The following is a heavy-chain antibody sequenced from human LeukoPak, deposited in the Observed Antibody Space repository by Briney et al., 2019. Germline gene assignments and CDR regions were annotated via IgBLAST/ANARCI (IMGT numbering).Heavy chain of an antibody. Sequence: PSETLSLTCTVSGGSISSSSYYWGWIRQPPGKGLEWIGEIYHSGSTNYNPSLKSRVTISVDKSKNQFSLKLSSVTAADTAVYYCARSFYGRLGYGMDVWGQGTTVTVSS. D-gene: IGHD5/OR15-5a*01. CDR3: ARSFYGRLGYGMDV. CDR2: IYHSGST. J-gene: IGHJ6*02. V-gene: IGHV4-39*07. CDR1: GGSISSSSYY.